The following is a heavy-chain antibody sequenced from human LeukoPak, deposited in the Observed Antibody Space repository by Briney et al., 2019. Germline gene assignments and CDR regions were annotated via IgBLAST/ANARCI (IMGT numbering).Heavy chain of an antibody. CDR2: IYYSGST. CDR1: GGSISSYY. J-gene: IGHJ4*02. Sequence: SETLSLTCTVSGGSISSYYWSWIRQPPGKGLEWIGYIYYSGSTNYNPSLKSRVTISVDTSKNQFSLKLSSVTAADTAVYYCARGFGDGHGTNFDYWGQGTLVTVSS. V-gene: IGHV4-59*01. D-gene: IGHD2-2*01. CDR3: ARGFGDGHGTNFDY.